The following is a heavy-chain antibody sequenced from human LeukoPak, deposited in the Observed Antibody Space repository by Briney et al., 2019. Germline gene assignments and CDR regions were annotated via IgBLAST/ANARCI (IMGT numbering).Heavy chain of an antibody. CDR2: ISGAGGGT. J-gene: IGHJ4*02. CDR1: GSTFRNYA. D-gene: IGHD2-15*01. Sequence: GGSLRLSCAASGSTFRNYAMTWVRQAPGKGLEWVSAISGAGGGTYYADTVKGRFTISRDNSKDTLYLQMNSLRADDTAIYYCAQARDLVVVVADYWGQGTLVAVSS. CDR3: AQARDLVVVVADY. V-gene: IGHV3-23*01.